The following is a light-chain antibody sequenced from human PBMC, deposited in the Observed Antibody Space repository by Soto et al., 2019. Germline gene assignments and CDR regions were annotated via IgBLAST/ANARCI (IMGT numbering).Light chain of an antibody. Sequence: DIQMTQSPSTLSASVGDRVTFTCRASQSVTSWLAWYQQKPGKAPRLLIYDASRLQSGVPSRFSGSGSGTEFTLNISSLQPDDFATYYCQQYNSFSPWTFGQGTKVEIK. V-gene: IGKV1-5*01. CDR3: QQYNSFSPWT. CDR1: QSVTSW. J-gene: IGKJ1*01. CDR2: DAS.